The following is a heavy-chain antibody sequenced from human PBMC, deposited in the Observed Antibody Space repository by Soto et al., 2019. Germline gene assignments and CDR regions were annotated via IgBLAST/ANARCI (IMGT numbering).Heavy chain of an antibody. D-gene: IGHD2-15*01. CDR2: ISYDGNNK. J-gene: IGHJ6*02. Sequence: QVQLVESGGGVVQPGRSLRLSCAASGFTFSSYVMYWVRQAPGKGLEWVAVISYDGNNKYYADSVKGRFTISRDNSKNPLYLQMNSLRAEDTAVYYCARAGCDGGSCYTLVGLRYGMDVGGQETTVTVSS. CDR1: GFTFSSYV. CDR3: ARAGCDGGSCYTLVGLRYGMDV. V-gene: IGHV3-30-3*01.